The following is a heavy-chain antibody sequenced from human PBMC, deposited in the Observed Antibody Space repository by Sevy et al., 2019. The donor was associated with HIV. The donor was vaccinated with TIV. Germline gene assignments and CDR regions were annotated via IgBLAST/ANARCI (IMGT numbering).Heavy chain of an antibody. CDR2: ISWDGGST. CDR3: AKAISGVSTFGAFIGVDV. D-gene: IGHD3-16*01. Sequence: GGSLRLSCAASGFTFDDYVMHWVRQVPGKGLEWVSLISWDGGSTYYADSVKGRFTISRDNSKKSLYLQMNSLRAEDTALYYCAKAISGVSTFGAFIGVDVWGQGTTVTVS. V-gene: IGHV3-43D*04. J-gene: IGHJ6*02. CDR1: GFTFDDYV.